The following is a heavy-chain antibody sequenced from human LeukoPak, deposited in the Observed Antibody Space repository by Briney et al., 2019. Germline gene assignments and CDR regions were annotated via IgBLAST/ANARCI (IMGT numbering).Heavy chain of an antibody. CDR1: GSSFTNYW. D-gene: IGHD3-22*01. CDR2: IYPDDSDT. V-gene: IGHV5-51*01. J-gene: IGHJ4*02. CDR3: ARSYYFDSSAYYHY. Sequence: KPGESLKISCKVSGSSFTNYWIGWVRQMPGKGLEWVGVIYPDDSDTRYSPSFQGRVTMSVDTSISTAYLQWSSLKASDTAIYYCARSYYFDSSAYYHYWGQGTLVTVSS.